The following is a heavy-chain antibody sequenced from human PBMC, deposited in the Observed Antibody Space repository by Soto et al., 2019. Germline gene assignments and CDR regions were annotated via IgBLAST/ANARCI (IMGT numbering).Heavy chain of an antibody. CDR1: GVTFKDYG. V-gene: IGHV3-30*03. CDR3: ARDAWGSNWYLDL. J-gene: IGHJ2*01. Sequence: SLRLSCGAPGVTFKDYGMHWVRQAPGKGLEWVAVISYNEKQTYYADSVKGRFTISKDKSRRTLFLQMNSLRVDDTAVYYGARDAWGSNWYLDLWGRATLVTVSA. CDR2: ISYNEKQT. D-gene: IGHD3-16*01.